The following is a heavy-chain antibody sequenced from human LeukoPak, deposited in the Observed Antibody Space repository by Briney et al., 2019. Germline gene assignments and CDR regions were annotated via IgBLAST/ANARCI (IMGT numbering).Heavy chain of an antibody. J-gene: IGHJ4*02. Sequence: SETLSLTCAVYGGSFSGYYWSWIRQPPGKGLEWIGEINHSGSTNYNPPLKSRVTISVDTSKNQFSLKLSSVTAADTAVYYCARGGPPDTVMVHPTKPFDYWGQGTLVTVSS. V-gene: IGHV4-34*01. CDR1: GGSFSGYY. D-gene: IGHD5-18*01. CDR3: ARGGPPDTVMVHPTKPFDY. CDR2: INHSGST.